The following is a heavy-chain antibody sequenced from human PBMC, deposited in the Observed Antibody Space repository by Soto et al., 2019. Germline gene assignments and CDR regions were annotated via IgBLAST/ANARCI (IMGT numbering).Heavy chain of an antibody. CDR3: ARAIDTDSSGWTFDY. J-gene: IGHJ4*02. CDR2: ISYDGRLK. V-gene: IGHV3-30*04. CDR1: GFTFNSYA. Sequence: QVQLVESGGGVVQPGRSLRLSCAASGFTFNSYAMYWVRQAPGKGLEWVAVISYDGRLKFYADSVKGRFTISRDKSMNTVYLQVNSLRAEDTAVYYCARAIDTDSSGWTFDYWGQGTLVTVSS. D-gene: IGHD6-19*01.